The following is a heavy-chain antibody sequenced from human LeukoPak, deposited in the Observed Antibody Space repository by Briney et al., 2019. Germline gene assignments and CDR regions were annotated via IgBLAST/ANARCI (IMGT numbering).Heavy chain of an antibody. CDR1: GGSISSSSYY. CDR2: ISSSGSTI. CDR3: AGEELAVAAPIDY. Sequence: LSLTCTVSGGSISSSSYYWGWIRQPPGKGLEWVSYISSSGSTIYYADSVKGRFTISRDNAKNSLYLQMNSLRAEDTAVYYCAGEELAVAAPIDYWGQGTLVTVSS. D-gene: IGHD6-19*01. V-gene: IGHV3-11*04. J-gene: IGHJ4*02.